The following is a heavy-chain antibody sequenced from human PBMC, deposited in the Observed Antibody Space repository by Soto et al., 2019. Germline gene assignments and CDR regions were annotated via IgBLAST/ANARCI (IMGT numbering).Heavy chain of an antibody. CDR1: GNSLSRLA. D-gene: IGHD3-16*01. J-gene: IGHJ4*02. V-gene: IGHV1-24*01. CDR3: VILPMINYATAAFED. Sequence: QVQVVQSGAEVKKPGASVKVSCPVSGNSLSRLAVHWVRQSPVKGLEWMGGFDPDLGEPVDARKFQGRLIKTEDTSTDTASMELSDLTSEDTAVYYCVILPMINYATAAFEDRGQGTLVTVTS. CDR2: FDPDLGEP.